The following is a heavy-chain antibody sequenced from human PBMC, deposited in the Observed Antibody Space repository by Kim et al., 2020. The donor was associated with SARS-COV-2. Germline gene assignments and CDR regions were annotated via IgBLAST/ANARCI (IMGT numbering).Heavy chain of an antibody. D-gene: IGHD6-13*01. V-gene: IGHV3-7*03. CDR3: ARLGSSSWFNDF. CDR2: K. J-gene: IGHJ4*02. Sequence: KYYGDSVKGRVTNSRDNDKNSLYLQMNSLRAEDTAVYYCARLGSSSWFNDFWGQGTLVTVSS.